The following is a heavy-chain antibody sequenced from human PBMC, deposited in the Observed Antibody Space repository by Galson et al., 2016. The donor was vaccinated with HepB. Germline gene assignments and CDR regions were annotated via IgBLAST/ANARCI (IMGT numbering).Heavy chain of an antibody. V-gene: IGHV4-4*02. CDR3: AREGLLGTTSCCKGFDY. Sequence: SETLSLTCAVSGGSITSTNWWSWVRQPPGKGLEWIGEIYHSGTTNYNPSLKSRVTMSVDKSNNQFSLKLTSVTAADTAVYYCAREGLLGTTSCCKGFDYWGQGALATVSS. J-gene: IGHJ4*02. CDR1: GGSITSTNW. CDR2: IYHSGTT. D-gene: IGHD2-2*01.